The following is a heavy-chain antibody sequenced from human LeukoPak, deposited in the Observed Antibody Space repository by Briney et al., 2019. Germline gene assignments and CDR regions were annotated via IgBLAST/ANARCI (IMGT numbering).Heavy chain of an antibody. CDR3: ARCNYYDSSGYYFYVDY. D-gene: IGHD3-22*01. V-gene: IGHV3-21*01. CDR2: ISSSSSYI. CDR1: GFTFSSYS. J-gene: IGHJ4*02. Sequence: NPGGSLRLSCAASGFTFSSYSMNWVRQAPGKGLEWVSSISSSSSYIYYADSVKGRFTISRDNAKNSLYLQMNSLRAEDTAVYYCARCNYYDSSGYYFYVDYWGQGTLVTVSS.